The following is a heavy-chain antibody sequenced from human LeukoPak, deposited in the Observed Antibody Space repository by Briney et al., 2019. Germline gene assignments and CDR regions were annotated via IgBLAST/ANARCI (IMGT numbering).Heavy chain of an antibody. J-gene: IGHJ3*01. Sequence: AESPLISSKGSGYTCTSYWTGWVLQMPGKGLEWMGIIYPGDSDTRYSPSFQGQVTISADKSISTASLQWSSLKASDTAMYYCARHQKEVAGPRVAAFDVWGQGTLVTVSS. CDR1: GYTCTSYW. D-gene: IGHD6-19*01. CDR2: IYPGDSDT. CDR3: ARHQKEVAGPRVAAFDV. V-gene: IGHV5-51*01.